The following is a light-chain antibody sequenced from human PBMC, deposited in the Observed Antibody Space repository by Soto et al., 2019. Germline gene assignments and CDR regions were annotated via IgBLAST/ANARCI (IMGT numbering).Light chain of an antibody. V-gene: IGKV3-15*01. J-gene: IGKJ1*01. Sequence: EIVITQSPATLSVSPGESATLSCRASQSISGNLAWYQQKPGLSPRLLIYHTSTRATGVPARFSGSGSGTEFSLTISSLQSEDFAVYYCQQYAASRTFGQGTKVDIK. CDR1: QSISGN. CDR3: QQYAASRT. CDR2: HTS.